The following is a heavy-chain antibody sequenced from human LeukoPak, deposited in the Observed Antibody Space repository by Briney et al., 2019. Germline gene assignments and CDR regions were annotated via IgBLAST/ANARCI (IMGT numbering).Heavy chain of an antibody. D-gene: IGHD2-2*01. CDR2: INPGGTT. Sequence: ASVKVSCKASGYTFTNYYIYWVRQAPGQGLEWMGLINPGGTTNYAQEFQGRVTMTKDTSTNTVYMELSSLRSEDTAVYYCARGLPATFDYWGQGTLVTVSS. CDR1: GYTFTNYY. CDR3: ARGLPATFDY. V-gene: IGHV1-46*03. J-gene: IGHJ4*02.